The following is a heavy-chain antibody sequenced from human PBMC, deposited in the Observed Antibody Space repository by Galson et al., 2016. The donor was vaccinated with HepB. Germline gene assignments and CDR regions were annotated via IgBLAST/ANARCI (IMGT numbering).Heavy chain of an antibody. J-gene: IGHJ6*02. CDR2: INSDGSSA. D-gene: IGHD3-3*01. CDR3: ARALRDDFWRGYYSGNLYYYGMDV. CDR1: AFTFSNYW. V-gene: IGHV3-74*01. Sequence: SLRLSCAASAFTFSNYWMYWVRQAPGKGLVWVSRINSDGSSASYAESVKGRFTISRDNAKNTLYLQANSRRAEDTAVYYCARALRDDFWRGYYSGNLYYYGMDVWGQGTTVTVSS.